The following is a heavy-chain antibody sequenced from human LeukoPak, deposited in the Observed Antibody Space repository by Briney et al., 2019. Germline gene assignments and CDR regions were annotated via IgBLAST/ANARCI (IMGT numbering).Heavy chain of an antibody. CDR3: AREGVGARPPYYYYMDV. CDR1: GFTFSSYS. J-gene: IGHJ6*03. Sequence: GGSLRLSCAASGFTFSSYSMNWVRQAPGKGLEWVSYISSSSTIYYADSVKGRFTISRDNAKNSLYLQMNSLRAEDTAVYYCAREGVGARPPYYYYMDVWGKGTTVTISS. D-gene: IGHD1-26*01. CDR2: ISSSSTI. V-gene: IGHV3-48*01.